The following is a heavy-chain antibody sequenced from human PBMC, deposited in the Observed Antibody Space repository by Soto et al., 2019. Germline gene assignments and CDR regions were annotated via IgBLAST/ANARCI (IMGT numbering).Heavy chain of an antibody. J-gene: IGHJ1*01. CDR1: GFTFSSYS. Sequence: PGGSLRLSCAASGFTFSSYSMVWVRQAPGKGLEWVSLIFANSTTTYYADSVKGRFTISRDNAKNTLYLQMNSLRAEDTAVYYCVRGLIAPAGVHFQHWGQGTLVTVSS. D-gene: IGHD6-13*01. CDR2: IFANSTTT. V-gene: IGHV3-48*04. CDR3: VRGLIAPAGVHFQH.